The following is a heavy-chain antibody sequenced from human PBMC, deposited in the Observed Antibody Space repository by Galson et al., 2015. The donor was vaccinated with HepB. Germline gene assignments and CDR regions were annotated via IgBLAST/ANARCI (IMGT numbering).Heavy chain of an antibody. CDR3: ARTDKMATNKVLGY. D-gene: IGHD5-24*01. CDR1: GGSFSGYY. J-gene: IGHJ4*02. Sequence: ETLSLTCAVYGGSFSGYYWSWIRQPPGKGLEWIGEINHSGSTNYNPSLKSRVTISVDTSKNQFSLKLSSVTAADTAVYYCARTDKMATNKVLGYWGQGTLVTVSS. V-gene: IGHV4-34*01. CDR2: INHSGST.